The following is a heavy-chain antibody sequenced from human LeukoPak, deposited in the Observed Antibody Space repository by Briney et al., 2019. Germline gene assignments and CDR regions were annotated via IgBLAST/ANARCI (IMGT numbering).Heavy chain of an antibody. V-gene: IGHV3-11*06. J-gene: IGHJ4*02. CDR2: ISSSSSYT. CDR1: GFTFSDYY. D-gene: IGHD2-15*01. Sequence: GGSLRLSCAASGFTFSDYYMSWVSQAPGKGLEWVSYISSSSSYTNYADSVKGRFTISRDNAKNSLYLQMNSLRAEDTAVYYCARGLSGSCYDYWGQGTLVTVSS. CDR3: ARGLSGSCYDY.